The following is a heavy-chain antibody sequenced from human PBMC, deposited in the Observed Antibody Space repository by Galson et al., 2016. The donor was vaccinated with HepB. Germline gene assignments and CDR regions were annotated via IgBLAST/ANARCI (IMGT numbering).Heavy chain of an antibody. J-gene: IGHJ4*02. CDR2: IKTDGSIT. V-gene: IGHV3-74*01. D-gene: IGHD6-19*01. CDR1: GCTFSNSW. CDR3: ARGRRGAISGFFDS. Sequence: SLRLSCAASGCTFSNSWMYWVRQAPGKGLVWVSRIKTDGSITGYADSVKGRFTISRANGKKTMYLQMNSLRAEDTALYYCARGRRGAISGFFDSWGQGTLVTVSS.